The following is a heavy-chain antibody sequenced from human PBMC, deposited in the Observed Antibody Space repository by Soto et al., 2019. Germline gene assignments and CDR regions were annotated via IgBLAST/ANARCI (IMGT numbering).Heavy chain of an antibody. CDR2: TSHSGIT. Sequence: PXATLSLTCAVSGESFSPYFYTWMRQPPGKGLEWIGETSHSGITNYNPSLKSRVTISVHTSSNQFSLNLTSVNAADTAVYYCARGGCDFWSGYCRGPRADVWGQGTTVTVSS. J-gene: IGHJ6*02. CDR1: GESFSPYF. D-gene: IGHD3-3*01. CDR3: ARGGCDFWSGYCRGPRADV. V-gene: IGHV4-34*01.